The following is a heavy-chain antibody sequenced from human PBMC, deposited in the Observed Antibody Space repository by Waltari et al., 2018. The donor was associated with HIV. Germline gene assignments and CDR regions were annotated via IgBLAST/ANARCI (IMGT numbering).Heavy chain of an antibody. CDR3: ARTPYDTSGYCFDY. Sequence: QVQLVESGGGVVQPGRSLRLPCAASGFTLRRSDRHWVRQAPGKGLEWLAVVWYDGKNKYYADSVKGRFTVSRDNSKNTLFLQMNSLRVDDTAVYYCARTPYDTSGYCFDYWGQGTLVTVSS. CDR1: GFTLRRSD. D-gene: IGHD3-22*01. CDR2: VWYDGKNK. J-gene: IGHJ4*02. V-gene: IGHV3-33*01.